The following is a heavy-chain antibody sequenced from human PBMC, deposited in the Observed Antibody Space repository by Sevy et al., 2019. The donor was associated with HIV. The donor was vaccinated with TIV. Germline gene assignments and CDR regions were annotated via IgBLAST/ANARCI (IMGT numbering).Heavy chain of an antibody. J-gene: IGHJ4*02. V-gene: IGHV1-2*02. CDR1: GYTFSDYY. Sequence: ASVKVSCKASGYTFSDYYMHWVRQAPGQGLEWMGWINVNSGGTNYAREFRGRVTMARDTSISTAYMELIGLTFDDTAVYYCARERFRLAVVTGVKSGLDYWGQGTMVTVSS. CDR3: ARERFRLAVVTGVKSGLDY. D-gene: IGHD2-21*02. CDR2: INVNSGGT.